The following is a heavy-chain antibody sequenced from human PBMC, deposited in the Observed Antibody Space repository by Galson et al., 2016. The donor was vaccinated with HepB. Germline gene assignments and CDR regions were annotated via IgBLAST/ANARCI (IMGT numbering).Heavy chain of an antibody. D-gene: IGHD1-14*01. Sequence: SVKVSCKASGYRFRDYDVSWVRQAPGQGLEWMGWMNPNSGNTGYAQRLRGRIDMTSDASNNTAYMQLHSLRSEDTAVYYCARAIRNQLMSGYWGQGTLITVSS. V-gene: IGHV1-8*01. CDR2: MNPNSGNT. CDR3: ARAIRNQLMSGY. CDR1: GYRFRDYD. J-gene: IGHJ4*02.